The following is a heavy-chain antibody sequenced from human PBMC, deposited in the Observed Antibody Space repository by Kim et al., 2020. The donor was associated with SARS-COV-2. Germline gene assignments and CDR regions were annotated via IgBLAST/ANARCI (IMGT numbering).Heavy chain of an antibody. V-gene: IGHV3-33*01. D-gene: IGHD3-10*01. CDR3: ARERRGYYYGSGSYTPRVGNRGPNYYYYGMDV. CDR1: GFTFSSYG. CDR2: IWYDGSNK. J-gene: IGHJ6*02. Sequence: GGSLRLSCAASGFTFSSYGMHWVRQAPGKGLEWVAVIWYDGSNKYYADSVKGRFTISRDNSKNTLYLQMNSLRAEDTAVYYCARERRGYYYGSGSYTPRVGNRGPNYYYYGMDVWGQGTTVTVSS.